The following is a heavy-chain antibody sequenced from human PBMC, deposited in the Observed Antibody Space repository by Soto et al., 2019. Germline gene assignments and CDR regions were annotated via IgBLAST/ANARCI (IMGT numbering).Heavy chain of an antibody. Sequence: PGGSLRLSCAASGFTFSSYAMSWVRQAPGKGLEWVSAISGSGGSTYYADSVKGRFTISRDNSKNTLYLQMNSLRAEDTAVYYCAKASTEYSSGSYFDYWGQGTLVTVSS. CDR1: GFTFSSYA. V-gene: IGHV3-23*01. CDR3: AKASTEYSSGSYFDY. J-gene: IGHJ4*02. D-gene: IGHD6-19*01. CDR2: ISGSGGST.